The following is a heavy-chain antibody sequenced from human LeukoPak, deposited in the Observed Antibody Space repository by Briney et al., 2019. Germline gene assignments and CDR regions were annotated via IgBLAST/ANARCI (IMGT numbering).Heavy chain of an antibody. V-gene: IGHV4-30-4*08. CDR3: ARAIWDDPNYFDY. Sequence: SAALSLTCTVSGGSISSGDYYWSWIRQPPGKGLEWIGYIYYSGSTYYNPSLKSRVTISVDTSKNQFSLKLSSVTAADTAVYYCARAIWDDPNYFDYWGQGTLVTVSS. CDR1: GGSISSGDYY. J-gene: IGHJ4*02. CDR2: IYYSGST. D-gene: IGHD1-26*01.